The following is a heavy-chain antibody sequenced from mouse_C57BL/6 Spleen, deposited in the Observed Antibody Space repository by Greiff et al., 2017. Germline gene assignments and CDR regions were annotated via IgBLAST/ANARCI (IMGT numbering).Heavy chain of an antibody. D-gene: IGHD2-4*01. J-gene: IGHJ4*01. CDR3: EGYEFDGGVDD. CDR1: GYTFTGSC. Sequence: VQLVESGAELMKPGASVKLSCKATGYTFTGSCIEWVKQRPGHGLEWIGGILPGSGSTNYNEKFKGKATFTADTSSNTAYMQLRSLTTEDTAISYCEGYEFDGGVDDWGQGTSVTVSS. V-gene: IGHV1-9*01. CDR2: ILPGSGST.